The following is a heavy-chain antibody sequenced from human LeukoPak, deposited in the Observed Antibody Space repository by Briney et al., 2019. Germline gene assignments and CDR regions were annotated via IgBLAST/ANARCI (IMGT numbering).Heavy chain of an antibody. J-gene: IGHJ4*02. CDR1: GFTFSSYW. CDR2: INPDGNKK. Sequence: GGSLRLSCAASGFTFSSYWMDWVRQAPGKGLEWVASINPDGNKKYSADSVKGRFTISRDNAENSLYLQMNSLRVEDTAFYYCARDLAYSRLDYWGQGMLVTVSS. V-gene: IGHV3-7*01. D-gene: IGHD5-18*01. CDR3: ARDLAYSRLDY.